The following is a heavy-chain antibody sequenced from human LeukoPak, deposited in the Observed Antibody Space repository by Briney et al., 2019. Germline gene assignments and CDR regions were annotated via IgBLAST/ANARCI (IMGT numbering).Heavy chain of an antibody. Sequence: KPSETLSLTCTVSGGSVSSGSYYWGWIRQPPGKGLEWIGYIYYSGSTNYNPSLKSRVTISVDTSTNQFSLKLSSVTAADTAVYYCARDLHYFDYWGQGTLVTVSS. CDR1: GGSVSSGSYY. CDR2: IYYSGST. V-gene: IGHV4-61*01. CDR3: ARDLHYFDY. J-gene: IGHJ4*02.